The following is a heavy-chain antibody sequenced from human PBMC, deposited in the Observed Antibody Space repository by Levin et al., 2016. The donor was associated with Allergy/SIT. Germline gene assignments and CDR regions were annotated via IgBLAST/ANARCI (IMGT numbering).Heavy chain of an antibody. V-gene: IGHV3-48*01. Sequence: VRQMPGKGLEWVSYISSSSSTIYYADSVKGRFTISRDNAKNSLYLQMNSLRAEDTAVYYCARELLLNWFDPWGQGTLVTVSS. J-gene: IGHJ5*02. CDR3: ARELLLNWFDP. D-gene: IGHD3-22*01. CDR2: ISSSSSTI.